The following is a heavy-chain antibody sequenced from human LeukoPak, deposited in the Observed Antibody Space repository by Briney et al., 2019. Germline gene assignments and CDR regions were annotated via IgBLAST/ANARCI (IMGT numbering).Heavy chain of an antibody. CDR2: INPNSGGT. V-gene: IGHV1-2*02. CDR1: GYTFTGYY. J-gene: IGHJ6*03. D-gene: IGHD6-13*01. Sequence: GASVKVSCNASGYTFTGYYMHWVRQAPGQGLECRGWINPNSGGTNYAQKFQGRVTMTRDTAISTAYMELSRRRAEDTAVYYCARRAPRWPYYYYYMDVWGKGTTVTVSS. CDR3: ARRAPRWPYYYYYMDV.